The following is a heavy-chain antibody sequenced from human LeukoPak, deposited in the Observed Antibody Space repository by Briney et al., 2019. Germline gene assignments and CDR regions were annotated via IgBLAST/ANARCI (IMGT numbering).Heavy chain of an antibody. V-gene: IGHV3-7*01. Sequence: GGSLTLSCAASGFTFSNHWMNWVRQAPGKGLEWVANIKEDGSEEDYVDSVKGRFNISRDNAKNSLYLQMNSLRAEDTAVYYCARDRIGGEEFWGRGTLVTVSS. CDR3: ARDRIGGEEF. J-gene: IGHJ4*02. D-gene: IGHD3-16*01. CDR2: IKEDGSEE. CDR1: GFTFSNHW.